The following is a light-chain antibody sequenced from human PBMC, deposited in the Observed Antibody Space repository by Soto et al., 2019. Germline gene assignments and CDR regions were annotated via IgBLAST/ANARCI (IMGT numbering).Light chain of an antibody. CDR3: QQYNQWPPWT. J-gene: IGKJ1*01. CDR1: QSVRSD. V-gene: IGKV3-15*01. Sequence: EIVMTQSPATLSVSPGEGATLSCRASQSVRSDLAWYQQRPGQAPRLLIYAASTRATGVPARFSGSGSGTEFILTISSLQSEDFAVYYCQQYNQWPPWTFGQGTKVDIK. CDR2: AAS.